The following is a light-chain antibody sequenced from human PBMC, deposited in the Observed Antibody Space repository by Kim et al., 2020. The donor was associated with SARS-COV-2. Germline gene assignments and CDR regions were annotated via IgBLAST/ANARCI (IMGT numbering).Light chain of an antibody. CDR3: QQRSNWLT. V-gene: IGKV3-11*01. J-gene: IGKJ4*01. CDR2: DAS. Sequence: LSWSPGESATLSCRASQSVSSYLAWYQQKPGQAPRLLIYDASNRATGIPARFSGSGSGTDFTLTISSLEPEDFAVYYCQQRSNWLTFGGGTKLEI. CDR1: QSVSSY.